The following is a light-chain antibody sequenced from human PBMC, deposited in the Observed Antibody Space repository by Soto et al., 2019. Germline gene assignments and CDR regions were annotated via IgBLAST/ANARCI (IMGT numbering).Light chain of an antibody. CDR1: SSDVGGHNF. J-gene: IGLJ2*01. CDR3: NSYTSTFTWV. Sequence: QSALTQPASVSGSPGQSITISCTGTSSDVGGHNFVSWYQHHPGKAPKLMIYEVTNLPSGVSDRFSGSKSGNTASLTISGLQAEDEADYYCNSYTSTFTWVFGGGTKLTVL. CDR2: EVT. V-gene: IGLV2-14*01.